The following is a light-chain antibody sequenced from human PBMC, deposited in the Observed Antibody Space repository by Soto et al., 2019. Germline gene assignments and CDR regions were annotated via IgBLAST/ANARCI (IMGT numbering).Light chain of an antibody. CDR2: DVS. V-gene: IGLV2-14*01. J-gene: IGLJ3*02. CDR1: SSDVGAYNY. CDR3: SSYTTATTRV. Sequence: QSALTQPASVSGSPGQSITISFTGTSSDVGAYNYVSWYQQHPGKAPKLMIFDVSNRPSGVSNRFSGSKSGNTASLTISGLQAEDEADYYCSSYTTATTRVFGGGTQLTVL.